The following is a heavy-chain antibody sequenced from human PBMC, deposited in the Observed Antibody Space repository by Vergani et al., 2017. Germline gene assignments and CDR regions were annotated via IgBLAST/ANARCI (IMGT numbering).Heavy chain of an antibody. Sequence: QLQLQESGPGLVKPSETLSLTCTVSGGSISSSSYYWGWIRQPPGKGLEWIGGIYYSGSTYYHPSRKSRVTISVDTSKNQFSLKLSSVTAADTAVYYCARLCELPGYYYYGMDVWGQGTTVTVSS. V-gene: IGHV4-39*01. CDR3: ARLCELPGYYYYGMDV. CDR1: GGSISSSSYY. J-gene: IGHJ6*02. D-gene: IGHD1-26*01. CDR2: IYYSGST.